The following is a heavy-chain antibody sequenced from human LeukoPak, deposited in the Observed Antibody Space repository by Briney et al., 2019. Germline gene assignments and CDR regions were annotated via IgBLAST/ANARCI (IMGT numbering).Heavy chain of an antibody. V-gene: IGHV3-30*04. Sequence: GGSLRLSCAASGFTFSSYAMHWVRQAPGKGLEWVAVISYDGSNKYYADSVKGRFTISRDNSKNTLYLQMNSLRAEDTAVYYCARMEHSGYDYPEDYYYGMDVSGQGTTVTVSS. CDR2: ISYDGSNK. CDR1: GFTFSSYA. CDR3: ARMEHSGYDYPEDYYYGMDV. J-gene: IGHJ6*02. D-gene: IGHD5-12*01.